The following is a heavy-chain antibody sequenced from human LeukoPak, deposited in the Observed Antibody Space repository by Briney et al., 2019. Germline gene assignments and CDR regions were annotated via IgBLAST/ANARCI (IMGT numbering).Heavy chain of an antibody. CDR2: ISSNSNTT. V-gene: IGHV3-48*01. Sequence: GESLSLSCALSGFTFSTYSMSWVSQPPGERGVWVSYISSNSNTTYYKASVQGRFTISRDTANNPFSLQLSCGTAEDTAVYYCARDDYDLLSSYPTAFDFWGHGTLVTVSS. D-gene: IGHD3-3*01. CDR3: ARDDYDLLSSYPTAFDF. CDR1: GFTFSTYS. J-gene: IGHJ4*01.